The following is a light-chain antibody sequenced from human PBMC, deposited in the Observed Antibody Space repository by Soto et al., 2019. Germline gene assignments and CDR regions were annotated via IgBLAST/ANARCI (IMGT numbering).Light chain of an antibody. CDR2: DAS. CDR3: QQFNSYAIT. CDR1: QGISSA. Sequence: AIQLTQSQSSLSASVGDRVTITCRASQGISSALAWYQQKPGKAPKLLIYDASSLESGVPSRFSGSGSGTDFTLTISSLQPEDFATYYCQQFNSYAITFGPGTKVDIK. V-gene: IGKV1-13*02. J-gene: IGKJ3*01.